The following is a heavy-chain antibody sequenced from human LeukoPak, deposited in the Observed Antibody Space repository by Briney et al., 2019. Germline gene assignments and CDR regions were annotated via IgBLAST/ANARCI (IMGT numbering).Heavy chain of an antibody. D-gene: IGHD3-22*01. CDR2: ISGSGGST. Sequence: GGSLRLSCAVSGFTFSNYAMSWVRRAPGKGLEWVSAISGSGGSTFYADSVKGRFTISRDNSKNTLYLQMNSLRAEDTAIYYCAKDNNYYDSSGYFSSSGYFDYWGQGTLVTVSS. V-gene: IGHV3-23*01. CDR3: AKDNNYYDSSGYFSSSGYFDY. J-gene: IGHJ4*02. CDR1: GFTFSNYA.